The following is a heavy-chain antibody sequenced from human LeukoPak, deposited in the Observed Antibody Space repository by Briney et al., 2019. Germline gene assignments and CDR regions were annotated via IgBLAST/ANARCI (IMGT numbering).Heavy chain of an antibody. J-gene: IGHJ4*02. CDR2: IKKDGSEK. Sequence: GGSLRLSCTASGFIFSGSWMVWIRQAPGKGLEWVAIIKKDGSEKYYVDSMKGRFTISRDNAKNSLFLQMNSLRAEDTAIYYCTTDTWYSAGHWGQGTLVTVSS. D-gene: IGHD2-15*01. CDR1: GFIFSGSW. CDR3: TTDTWYSAGH. V-gene: IGHV3-7*03.